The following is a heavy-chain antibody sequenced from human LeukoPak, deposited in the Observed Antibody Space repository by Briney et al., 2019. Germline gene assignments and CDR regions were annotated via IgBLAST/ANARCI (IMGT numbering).Heavy chain of an antibody. CDR3: AREGQLLLDGYYAMDV. V-gene: IGHV3-11*01. J-gene: IGHJ6*02. CDR2: ISSSGIII. CDR1: GFSFTEYY. D-gene: IGHD2-2*01. Sequence: GGSLRLSCAGSGFSFTEYYMTWIRQTPGKGLEWLSHISSSGIIIYYADSVKGRFTISRDNAKNSLFLQMNSLRAEDTAVYFCAREGQLLLDGYYAMDVWGQGTTVTVTS.